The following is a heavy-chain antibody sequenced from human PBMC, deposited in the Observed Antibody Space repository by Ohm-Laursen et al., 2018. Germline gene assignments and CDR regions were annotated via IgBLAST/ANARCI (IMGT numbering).Heavy chain of an antibody. V-gene: IGHV3-7*01. CDR2: IKQDGSEK. CDR3: ARDLYYDSSGYSLFDY. D-gene: IGHD3-22*01. CDR1: GFTFSSYW. Sequence: SLRLSCAASGFTFSSYWMSWVRQAPGKGLEWVANIKQDGSEKYYVDSVKGRFTISRDNAKNLLYLQMNSLRAEDTAVYYCARDLYYDSSGYSLFDYWGQGTLVTVSS. J-gene: IGHJ4*02.